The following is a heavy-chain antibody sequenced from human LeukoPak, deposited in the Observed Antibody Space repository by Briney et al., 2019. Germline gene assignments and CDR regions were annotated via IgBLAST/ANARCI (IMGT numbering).Heavy chain of an antibody. J-gene: IGHJ5*02. Sequence: GESLKISCKGSGYSINNYWIGWVRQMPGKGLEWMGIIYPADSDIRYSPSFQGQVTISTDKSISTAYLQWSSLKASDTAMYYCARQEYCSGGSCYTWFDPWGQGTLVTVSS. CDR2: IYPADSDI. V-gene: IGHV5-51*01. CDR1: GYSINNYW. CDR3: ARQEYCSGGSCYTWFDP. D-gene: IGHD2-15*01.